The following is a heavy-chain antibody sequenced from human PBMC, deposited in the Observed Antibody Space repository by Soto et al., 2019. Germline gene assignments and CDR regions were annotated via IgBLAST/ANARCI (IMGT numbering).Heavy chain of an antibody. Sequence: GGSLRLSCAASGFTVSSNYMSWVRQTPGKGLEWVAVISHDGGHEDYVDSVKGRFTISRDSSKNALFLQMNSLRAEDTAVYYCAKGNSVSPYGAFDYWGQGTQVTVSS. D-gene: IGHD1-26*01. CDR2: ISHDGGHE. CDR1: GFTVSSNY. J-gene: IGHJ4*02. CDR3: AKGNSVSPYGAFDY. V-gene: IGHV3-30*18.